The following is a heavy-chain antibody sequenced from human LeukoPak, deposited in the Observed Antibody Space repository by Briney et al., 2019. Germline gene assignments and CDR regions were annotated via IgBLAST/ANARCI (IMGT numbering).Heavy chain of an antibody. CDR2: INSDGSTT. CDR1: GFTFSSYW. CDR3: AREMAYYYDSSSYNIDF. Sequence: GGSLRLSCAASGFTFSSYWMHWVRQAPGKGLVWVSRINSDGSTTNYADSVKGRFTISRDNAKNTLYLQMNSLRAEDTAVYYCAREMAYYYDSSSYNIDFWGQGTLVTVSS. J-gene: IGHJ4*02. V-gene: IGHV3-74*01. D-gene: IGHD3-22*01.